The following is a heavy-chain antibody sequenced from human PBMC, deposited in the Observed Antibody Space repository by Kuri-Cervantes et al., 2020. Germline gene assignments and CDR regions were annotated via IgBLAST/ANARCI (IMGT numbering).Heavy chain of an antibody. CDR2: IDWDDDK. CDR3: AHSYYGSGTPSFDY. CDR1: GFSLNTRGMR. D-gene: IGHD3-10*01. J-gene: IGHJ4*02. Sequence: SGPTLVKPTQTLTLTCTFSGFSLNTRGMRVSWIRQPPGKALEWLARIDWDDDKHYTTSLRTRLTISKDTSRNQVVLTMTNVDPVDTATYYCAHSYYGSGTPSFDYWGQGTLVTVSS. V-gene: IGHV2-70*12.